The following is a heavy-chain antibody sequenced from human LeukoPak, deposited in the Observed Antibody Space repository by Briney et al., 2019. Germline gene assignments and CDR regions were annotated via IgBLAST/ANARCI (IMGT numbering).Heavy chain of an antibody. D-gene: IGHD3-10*01. CDR3: ARDFFNYYGSGSYSIHGMDV. CDR2: IYTSGST. Sequence: SETLSLTCTVSGGSISSYYWSCIRQPAGKGLEWIGRIYTSGSTNYNPSLKSRVTMSVDTSKNQFSLKLSSLTAADTAVYYCARDFFNYYGSGSYSIHGMDVWGQGITAIVSS. J-gene: IGHJ6*02. V-gene: IGHV4-4*07. CDR1: GGSISSYY.